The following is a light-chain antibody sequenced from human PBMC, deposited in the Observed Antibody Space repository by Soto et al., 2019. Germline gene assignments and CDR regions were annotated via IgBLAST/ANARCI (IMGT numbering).Light chain of an antibody. CDR1: NIATKN. J-gene: IGLJ2*01. V-gene: IGLV3-9*01. CDR2: RNG. CDR3: QAWDSSTPVV. Sequence: SYELTQPLSVSVALGQTARITCGGNNIATKNVHWYQQEPGQAPVLVIYRNGNRPSGIPERFSGSNSGNTATLTISRAQAGDEADYYCQAWDSSTPVVFGGGTKLTVL.